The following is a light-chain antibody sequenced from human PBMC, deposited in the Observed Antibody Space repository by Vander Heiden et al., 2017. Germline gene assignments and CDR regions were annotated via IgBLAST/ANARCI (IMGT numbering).Light chain of an antibody. J-gene: IGKJ3*01. Sequence: DIVMTQSPDSLAVSLGERATINCKSSQSVLYSSNNKNYLAWYQQKPGQPPKLLIYWASTRESGVPDRFSGSGSGTDFTLTISSLQAEDVVVYYCQQYYSTPRTFGPGTKVDIK. CDR3: QQYYSTPRT. CDR1: QSVLYSSNNKNY. V-gene: IGKV4-1*01. CDR2: WAS.